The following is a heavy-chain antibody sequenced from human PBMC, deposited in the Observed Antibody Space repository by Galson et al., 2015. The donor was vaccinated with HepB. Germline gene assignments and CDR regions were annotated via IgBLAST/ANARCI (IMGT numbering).Heavy chain of an antibody. J-gene: IGHJ4*02. CDR1: GYSFTSYW. Sequence: QSGAEVKKPGESLRISCKGSGYSFTSYWISWVRQMPGKGLEWMGRIDPSDSYTNYSPSFQGHVTISADKSISTAYLQWSSLKASDTAMYYCARSKGYCSSTSCRQPDDYWGQGTLVTVSS. D-gene: IGHD2-2*01. V-gene: IGHV5-10-1*01. CDR2: IDPSDSYT. CDR3: ARSKGYCSSTSCRQPDDY.